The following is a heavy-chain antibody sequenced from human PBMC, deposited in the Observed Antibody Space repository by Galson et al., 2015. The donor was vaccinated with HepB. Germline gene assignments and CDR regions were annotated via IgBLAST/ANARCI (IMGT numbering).Heavy chain of an antibody. J-gene: IGHJ4*02. D-gene: IGHD4-17*01. V-gene: IGHV3-23*01. CDR2: ITRSGDNT. Sequence: SLRLSCAASGFSFSSYAMRWVRQAPGKGLEWVSGITRSGDNTYYTDSVKGRFTISRDNSKNTLYLQMNNLRGDDTALYYCAKLPNYGEPFDYWGQGTLVTVSS. CDR1: GFSFSSYA. CDR3: AKLPNYGEPFDY.